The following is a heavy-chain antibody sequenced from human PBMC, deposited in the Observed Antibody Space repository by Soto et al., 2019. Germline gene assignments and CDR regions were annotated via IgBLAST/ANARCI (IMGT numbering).Heavy chain of an antibody. V-gene: IGHV4-31*03. CDR3: ARDRQQLANYYYYGMDV. CDR2: IYYSGST. D-gene: IGHD6-13*01. Sequence: SETLSLTCTVSGGSISSGGYYWSWIRQHPGKGLEWIGYIYYSGSTYYNPSLKSRVTISVDTSKNQFSLKLSSVTAADTAVYYCARDRQQLANYYYYGMDVWGQGTTVTVSS. J-gene: IGHJ6*02. CDR1: GGSISSGGYY.